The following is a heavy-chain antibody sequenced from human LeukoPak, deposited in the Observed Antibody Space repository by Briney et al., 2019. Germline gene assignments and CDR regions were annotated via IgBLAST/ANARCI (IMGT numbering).Heavy chain of an antibody. D-gene: IGHD5-24*01. CDR2: INPKSGDT. J-gene: IGHJ4*02. CDR3: ARTHTYTITSVHNFNYLEY. Sequence: GAPVKVSCKTSGYTFTGCYMHWVRQAPGQNLEWMGWINPKSGDTNYAQKFQDRITMTRDTSLSTFYMELSSLRSDDAAICYCARTHTYTITSVHNFNYLEYWGRGTLVTVSS. V-gene: IGHV1-2*02. CDR1: GYTFTGCY.